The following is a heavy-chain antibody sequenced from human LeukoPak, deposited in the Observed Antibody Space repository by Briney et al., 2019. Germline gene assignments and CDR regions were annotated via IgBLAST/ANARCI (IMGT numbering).Heavy chain of an antibody. V-gene: IGHV4-59*01. CDR1: GGSITIYY. J-gene: IGHJ4*02. CDR3: ARGPSRYYLDY. Sequence: SEALSLTCTVSGGSITIYYWSWGPAPPGQGLEWVAYIYHTGGTNYNTSLKSRVNISIDTSKHQLTLNLSSVTAAHTDIYYCARGPSRYYLDYWGQGTLVTVSS. CDR2: IYHTGGT.